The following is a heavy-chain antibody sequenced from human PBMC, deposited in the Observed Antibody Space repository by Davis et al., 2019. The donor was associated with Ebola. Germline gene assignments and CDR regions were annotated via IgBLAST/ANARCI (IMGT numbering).Heavy chain of an antibody. J-gene: IGHJ4*02. V-gene: IGHV1-46*01. Sequence: ASVKVSCKASGYTLTSHYMNWVRQAPGQGLEWMAIINPSGGTTTYVQKFQGRVTMTRDTSTNTLYMELSSLTSGDTAVYYCARDLRGWGDFDYWGQGTLVTVSS. D-gene: IGHD3-10*01. CDR2: INPSGGTT. CDR3: ARDLRGWGDFDY. CDR1: GYTLTSHY.